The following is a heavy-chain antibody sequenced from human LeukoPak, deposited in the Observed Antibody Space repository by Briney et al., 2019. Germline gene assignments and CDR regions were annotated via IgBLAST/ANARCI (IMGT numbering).Heavy chain of an antibody. J-gene: IGHJ4*02. Sequence: SGGSLRLSCVASEFTFSAYAMTWVRQAPGKGPEWVSAISGDGIAIYYANSVKGRFTLSRDNSKNTVYLQMNSLRAEDTAVYYCAKNLRNGIAAYEYWGQGTLVTVSS. CDR2: ISGDGIAI. D-gene: IGHD6-25*01. CDR3: AKNLRNGIAAYEY. CDR1: EFTFSAYA. V-gene: IGHV3-23*01.